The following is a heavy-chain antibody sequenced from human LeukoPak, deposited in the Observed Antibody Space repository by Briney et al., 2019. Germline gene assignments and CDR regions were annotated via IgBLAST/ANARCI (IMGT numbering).Heavy chain of an antibody. V-gene: IGHV3-11*01. Sequence: GVCLRLSCSASGFTFTDCYMSWIRQAPGKGLEWVSYISPSGTVIYYGDSVKGRFTISRDNAKKSLYLQMNSLRAGDTAVYYCARDYNCWGQGTLVTVSS. J-gene: IGHJ4*02. CDR1: GFTFTDCY. CDR3: ARDYNC. CDR2: ISPSGTVI. D-gene: IGHD3-10*01.